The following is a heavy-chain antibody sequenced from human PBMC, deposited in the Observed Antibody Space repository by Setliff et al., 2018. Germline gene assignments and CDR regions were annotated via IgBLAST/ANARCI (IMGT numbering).Heavy chain of an antibody. J-gene: IGHJ5*02. D-gene: IGHD7-27*01. CDR2: IYYSGST. Sequence: SETLSLTCTVSGDSISSYYWSWIRQPPGKGLEWIGYIYYSGSTNYNPSLKSRVTMSVATFESHFSLKLNSLTAADTAVYYCARVTNWGLDLRFDPWGQGILVTVSS. V-gene: IGHV4-59*01. CDR3: ARVTNWGLDLRFDP. CDR1: GDSISSYY.